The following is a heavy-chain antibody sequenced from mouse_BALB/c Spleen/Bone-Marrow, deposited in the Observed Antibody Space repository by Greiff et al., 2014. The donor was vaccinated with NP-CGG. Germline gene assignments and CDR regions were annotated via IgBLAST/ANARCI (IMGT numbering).Heavy chain of an antibody. CDR1: GFSLTSYG. CDR3: ARTLRWYFDV. V-gene: IGHV2-9*02. Sequence: VKLVESGPGLVAPSQSLSTTCTVSGFSLTSYGVHWVRQPPGEGLEWLGVIWAGGSTNYNSALMSRLNISKDNSKSQVFLKMNSLQTDDTAMYYCARTLRWYFDVWGAGTAVTVSS. CDR2: IWAGGST. J-gene: IGHJ1*01.